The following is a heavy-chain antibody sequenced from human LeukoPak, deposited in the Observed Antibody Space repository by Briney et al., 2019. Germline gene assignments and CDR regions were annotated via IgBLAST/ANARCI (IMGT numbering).Heavy chain of an antibody. Sequence: ASVKVSCKASGYTFTSYAMHWVRQAPGQGLEWMGWISAYNAYTNYPQKLQGRVTMTTDTSTSTAYMELRSLRSDDTAVYYCARDTEGDYDILTGYLKPCFDYWGQGTLVTVSS. V-gene: IGHV1-18*01. CDR3: ARDTEGDYDILTGYLKPCFDY. CDR1: GYTFTSYA. CDR2: ISAYNAYT. J-gene: IGHJ4*02. D-gene: IGHD3-9*01.